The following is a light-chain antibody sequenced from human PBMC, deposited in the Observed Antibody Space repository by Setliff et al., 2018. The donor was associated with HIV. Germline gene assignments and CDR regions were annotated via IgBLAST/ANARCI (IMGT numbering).Light chain of an antibody. Sequence: QSVLPQPRSVSGSPGQSVTISCTGTSSDVGGYNYVSWYQHLPGKAPKLMIYDVTKRPSGVPDRFSGSKSGNTASLTVSGLQSEDEADYYCSSYTSISTYVFGNGTKVTVL. J-gene: IGLJ1*01. CDR1: SSDVGGYNY. CDR2: DVT. V-gene: IGLV2-11*01. CDR3: SSYTSISTYV.